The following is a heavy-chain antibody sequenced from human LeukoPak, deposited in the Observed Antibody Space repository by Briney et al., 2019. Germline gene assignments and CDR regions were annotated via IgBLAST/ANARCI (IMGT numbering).Heavy chain of an antibody. CDR3: AKDYSSGWYALFDY. D-gene: IGHD6-19*01. J-gene: IGHJ4*02. CDR2: ISYDGNIK. CDR1: GFTFSSHS. V-gene: IGHV3-30-3*02. Sequence: GGSLRLSCAASGFTFSSHSMHWVRQAPGKGLEWVTVISYDGNIKYYADSVKGRFTISRDNSKNTLYLQVNSLRAEDTAVYYCAKDYSSGWYALFDYWGQGTLVTVSS.